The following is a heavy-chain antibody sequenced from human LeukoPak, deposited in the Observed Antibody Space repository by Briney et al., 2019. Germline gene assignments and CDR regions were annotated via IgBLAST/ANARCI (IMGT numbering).Heavy chain of an antibody. J-gene: IGHJ4*02. CDR3: AREDDILTGYYFSRRGGFDY. CDR2: IYHSGST. Sequence: SGTLSLTCAVSGGSISSSNWWSWARQPPGKGLEWIGEIYHSGSTNYNPSLKSRVTISVDKSKNQFSLKLSSVTAADTAVYYCAREDDILTGYYFSRRGGFDYWGQGTLVTVSS. D-gene: IGHD3-9*01. V-gene: IGHV4-4*02. CDR1: GGSISSSNW.